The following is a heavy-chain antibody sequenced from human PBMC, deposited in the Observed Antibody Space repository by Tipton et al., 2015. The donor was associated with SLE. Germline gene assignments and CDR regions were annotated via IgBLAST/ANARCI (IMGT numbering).Heavy chain of an antibody. J-gene: IGHJ4*02. CDR3: ARDAFYGGNSDY. Sequence: TLSLTCTVSGGSISSSSYYWGWIRQPPGKGLEWIGSIYYSGSTYYNPSLKSRVTISVDTSKNQFSLKLSSVTATDTAVYYCARDAFYGGNSDYWGQGTLVTVSS. CDR2: IYYSGST. CDR1: GGSISSSSYY. D-gene: IGHD4-23*01. V-gene: IGHV4-39*02.